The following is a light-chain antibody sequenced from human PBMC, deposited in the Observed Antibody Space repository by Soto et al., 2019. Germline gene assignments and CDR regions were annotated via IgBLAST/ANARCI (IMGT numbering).Light chain of an antibody. V-gene: IGLV2-14*03. CDR1: SSDVGGYNY. CDR3: SSYTSSSTLEV. CDR2: DVS. Sequence: QSALTQPASASRSPGQSITISCTGTSSDVGGYNYVSWYQQHPGKAPKLMIYDVSNRPSGVSNRFSGSKSGNTASLTISGLQAEDEAHYYCSSYTSSSTLEVFGTGTKVTLL. J-gene: IGLJ1*01.